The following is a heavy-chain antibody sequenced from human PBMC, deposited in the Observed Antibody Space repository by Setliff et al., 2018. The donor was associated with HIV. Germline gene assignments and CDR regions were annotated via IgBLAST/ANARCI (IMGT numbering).Heavy chain of an antibody. CDR2: IQYVGNNE. D-gene: IGHD2-15*01. J-gene: IGHJ4*02. V-gene: IGHV3-30*02. CDR1: GFTFSHFG. CDR3: VKEDITYDS. Sequence: PGGSLRLSCAASGFTFSHFGMHWVRQAPGKGLEWVTFIQYVGNNEYYADSVKGRFTISRDNAKNMLYLQMNSLRPEDTAVYYCVKEDITYDSWGQGTLVTVSS.